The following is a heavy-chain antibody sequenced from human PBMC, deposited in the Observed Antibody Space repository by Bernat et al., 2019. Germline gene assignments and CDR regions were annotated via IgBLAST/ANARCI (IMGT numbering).Heavy chain of an antibody. Sequence: QLQLQESGPGLVKPSETLSLTCTVSGGSISSSSYYWGWIRQPPGKGLEWIGCIYYSGSTYYNPSLKSRVTISVDTSKNQFSLKLSSVTAADTAVYYCARECITMVRGVYWGQGTLVTVSS. V-gene: IGHV4-39*02. J-gene: IGHJ4*02. CDR1: GGSISSSSYY. CDR3: ARECITMVRGVY. CDR2: IYYSGST. D-gene: IGHD3-10*01.